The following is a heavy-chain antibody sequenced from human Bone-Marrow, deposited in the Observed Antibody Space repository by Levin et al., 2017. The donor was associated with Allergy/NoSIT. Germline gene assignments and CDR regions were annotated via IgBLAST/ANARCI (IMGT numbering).Heavy chain of an antibody. CDR1: GGSISSYY. CDR3: ASLAVGNGGRGS. V-gene: IGHV4-59*01. Sequence: KTSETLSLTCTVSGGSISSYYWCWVRQPPGKGLEWIGYVHDSEGTKYNPSLQSRVTVSLDTSRNQFSLHLNSVTAADTAVYYCASLAVGNGGRGSWGQGSLVTVSA. J-gene: IGHJ4*02. D-gene: IGHD3-16*01. CDR2: VHDSEGT.